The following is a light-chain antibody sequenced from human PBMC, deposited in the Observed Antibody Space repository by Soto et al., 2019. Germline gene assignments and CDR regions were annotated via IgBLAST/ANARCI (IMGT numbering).Light chain of an antibody. V-gene: IGLV7-43*01. Sequence: QAVVTQEPSLTVSPGGTVTLTCTSNTGAVTSGHYPNWFQQKPGQAPRTLIYDTSNKRSWTPARFSGSRLGGKAALTLSGVQPEDEAEYYCLLYYGGAHWVFGGGTKLTVL. CDR2: DTS. CDR3: LLYYGGAHWV. CDR1: TGAVTSGHY. J-gene: IGLJ3*02.